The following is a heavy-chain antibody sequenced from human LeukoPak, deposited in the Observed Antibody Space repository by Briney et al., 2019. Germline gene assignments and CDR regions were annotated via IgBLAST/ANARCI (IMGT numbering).Heavy chain of an antibody. Sequence: PGGSLRLSCAASGFTFSSYGMHWVRQAPGKGLEWVAVISYDGSNKYYADSVKGRFTISRDNSKNTLYLQMNSLRAEDTAVYYCARNMIRGVIMTIAHFDYWGQGTLVTVSS. CDR1: GFTFSSYG. J-gene: IGHJ4*02. CDR3: ARNMIRGVIMTIAHFDY. D-gene: IGHD3-10*01. CDR2: ISYDGSNK. V-gene: IGHV3-30*19.